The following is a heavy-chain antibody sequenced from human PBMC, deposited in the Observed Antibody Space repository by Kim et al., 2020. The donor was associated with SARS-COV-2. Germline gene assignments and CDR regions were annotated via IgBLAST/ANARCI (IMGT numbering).Heavy chain of an antibody. Sequence: SETLSLTCAVYGGSFSGYYWSWIRQPPGKGLEWIGEISQSGSANYDPSLKNRVTMSLDTAKNQFFLKLSFVTAADTAVYYCARSGSTRGYYYYYMDVWG. J-gene: IGHJ6*03. CDR1: GGSFSGYY. CDR2: ISQSGSA. V-gene: IGHV4-34*01. CDR3: ARSGSTRGYYYYYMDV. D-gene: IGHD2-2*01.